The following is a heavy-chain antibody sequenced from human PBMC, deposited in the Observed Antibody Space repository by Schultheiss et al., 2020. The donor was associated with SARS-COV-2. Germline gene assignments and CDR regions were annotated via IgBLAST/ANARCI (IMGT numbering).Heavy chain of an antibody. CDR2: IYTSGST. CDR3: ARQVSDFWSGYYQPPYNWFDP. J-gene: IGHJ5*02. V-gene: IGHV4-4*07. Sequence: SETLSLTCTVSGGSISSYYWSWIRQPAGKGLEWIGRIYTSGSTNYNPSLKSRVTISVDTSKNQFSLKLSSVTAADTAVYYCARQVSDFWSGYYQPPYNWFDPWGQGTLVTVSS. CDR1: GGSISSYY. D-gene: IGHD3-3*01.